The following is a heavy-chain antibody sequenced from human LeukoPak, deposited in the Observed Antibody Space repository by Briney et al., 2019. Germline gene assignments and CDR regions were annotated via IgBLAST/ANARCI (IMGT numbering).Heavy chain of an antibody. V-gene: IGHV4-4*07. J-gene: IGHJ5*02. CDR2: IYTSGST. CDR1: GVSISSYY. D-gene: IGHD2-2*01. Sequence: SETLSLTCTVSGVSISSYYWSWIRQPAGKGLEWIGRIYTSGSTNYNPSLKSRVTISVDTSKNQFSLKLSSVTAADTAVYYCASRYCSSTSCRGWFDPWGQGTLVTVSS. CDR3: ASRYCSSTSCRGWFDP.